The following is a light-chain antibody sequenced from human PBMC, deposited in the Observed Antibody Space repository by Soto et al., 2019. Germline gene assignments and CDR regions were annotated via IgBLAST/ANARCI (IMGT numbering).Light chain of an antibody. CDR3: QQYYNTPWT. Sequence: DIMMTQSPDSLAVSLGERATINCKSSQSVLYSSNNKNYLAWYQQKPGQPPKLLLYWASTRESGVPDRFSGSGSGTDFTLTISSLQAEDVAVYYCQQYYNTPWTFGQGTKVEFK. J-gene: IGKJ1*01. CDR2: WAS. V-gene: IGKV4-1*01. CDR1: QSVLYSSNNKNY.